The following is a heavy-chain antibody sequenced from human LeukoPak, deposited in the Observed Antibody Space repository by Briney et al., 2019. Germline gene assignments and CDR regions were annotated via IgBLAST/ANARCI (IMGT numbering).Heavy chain of an antibody. CDR1: GGSISSTSYY. J-gene: IGHJ4*02. D-gene: IGHD6-19*01. CDR3: AREQPYSSGPPTDY. Sequence: PSETLSLTCTVSGGSISSTSYYWGWIRQPPGKGLEWIGSIYYSGSTYYNPSLKSRVTISVDTSKNQFSLKLSSVTAADTAVYYCAREQPYSSGPPTDYWGQGTLVTVSS. V-gene: IGHV4-39*07. CDR2: IYYSGST.